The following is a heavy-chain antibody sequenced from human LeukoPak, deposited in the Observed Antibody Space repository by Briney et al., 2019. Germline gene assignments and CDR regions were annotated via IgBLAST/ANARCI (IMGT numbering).Heavy chain of an antibody. CDR1: GGSFSGYY. Sequence: KPSETLSLTCAVYGGSFSGYYWSWIRQPPGKGLEWIREINHSGSTNYNPSLKSRVTISVDTSKNQFSLKLSSVTAADTAVYYCARGRVRGDGYNLVYWGQGTLVTVSS. D-gene: IGHD5-24*01. CDR2: INHSGST. CDR3: ARGRVRGDGYNLVY. V-gene: IGHV4-34*01. J-gene: IGHJ4*02.